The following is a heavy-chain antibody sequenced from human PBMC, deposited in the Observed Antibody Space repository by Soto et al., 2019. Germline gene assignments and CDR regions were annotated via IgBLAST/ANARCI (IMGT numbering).Heavy chain of an antibody. CDR1: GGSFSGYY. CDR2: INHSGST. Sequence: SETLSLTCAVYGGSFSGYYWSCMRQAPGKGLEWIGEINHSGSTNYNPSLKSRVTISVDTSKNQFSLKLSSVTAADTAVYYCARGGLFYYDSSGYSGFNYWGQGTLVTVSS. D-gene: IGHD3-22*01. V-gene: IGHV4-34*01. CDR3: ARGGLFYYDSSGYSGFNY. J-gene: IGHJ4*02.